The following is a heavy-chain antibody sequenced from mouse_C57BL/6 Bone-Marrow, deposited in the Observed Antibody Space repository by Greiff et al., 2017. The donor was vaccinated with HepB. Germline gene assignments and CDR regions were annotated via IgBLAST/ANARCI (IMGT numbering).Heavy chain of an antibody. J-gene: IGHJ3*01. CDR3: VRGLLSWFAY. D-gene: IGHD1-1*01. Sequence: VQLVESGGGLVQPKGSLKLSCAASGFSFNTYAMNWVRQAPGKGLEWVARIRSKSNNYATYYADSVKDRFTISRDDSESMLYLQMNNLKTEDTAMYYCVRGLLSWFAYWGQGTLVTVSA. CDR1: GFSFNTYA. V-gene: IGHV10-1*01. CDR2: IRSKSNNYAT.